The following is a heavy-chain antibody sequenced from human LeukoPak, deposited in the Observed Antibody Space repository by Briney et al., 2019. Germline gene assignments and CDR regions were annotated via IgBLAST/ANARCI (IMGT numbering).Heavy chain of an antibody. CDR3: ARPVDIVATIRGDDAFDI. Sequence: PGGSLRLSCAASGFTFSSYSMNWVRQAPGKGLEWVSSISSSSSYIYYADSVKGRFTISRDNAKNSLYLQMNSLRAEDTAVYYCARPVDIVATIRGDDAFDIWGQGTMVTVSS. J-gene: IGHJ3*02. CDR1: GFTFSSYS. D-gene: IGHD5-12*01. V-gene: IGHV3-21*01. CDR2: ISSSSSYI.